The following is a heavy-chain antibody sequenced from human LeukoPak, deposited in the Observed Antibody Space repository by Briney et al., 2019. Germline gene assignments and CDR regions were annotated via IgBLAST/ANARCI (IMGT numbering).Heavy chain of an antibody. J-gene: IGHJ4*02. CDR3: ARGRKDTMIVVVTPRYFDY. CDR1: GGSFSGYY. V-gene: IGHV4-34*01. D-gene: IGHD3-22*01. CDR2: INHSGST. Sequence: SETLSLTCAVYGGSFSGYYRSWIRQPPGKGLEWIGDINHSGSTNYNPSLKSRITTSVDTSKNQFSLKLSSVTAADTAVYYCARGRKDTMIVVVTPRYFDYWGQGTLVTVSS.